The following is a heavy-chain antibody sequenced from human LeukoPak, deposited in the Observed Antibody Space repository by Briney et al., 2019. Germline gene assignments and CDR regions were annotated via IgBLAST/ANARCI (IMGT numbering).Heavy chain of an antibody. Sequence: GGSLRLSCTASGFTFGDYAMNWVRQAPGKGLEWVGFVRSKLSGGTTEYAASVKGRFTISRDDSKSIAYLQMNSLKTEDTAVYYCTRDGVPAAPFDYWGQGTLVTVSS. J-gene: IGHJ4*02. CDR1: GFTFGDYA. CDR2: VRSKLSGGTT. D-gene: IGHD2-2*01. CDR3: TRDGVPAAPFDY. V-gene: IGHV3-49*04.